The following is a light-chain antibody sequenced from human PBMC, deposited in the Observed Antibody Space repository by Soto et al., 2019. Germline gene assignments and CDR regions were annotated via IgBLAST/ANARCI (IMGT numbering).Light chain of an antibody. Sequence: QSALTQPPSASGSPGQSVTISCTGTSSDVGGYNFVSWYQQHPVKAPKLMIYEFSERPSGVHDRFSGSKSGNTASLPVSGLQAEDEADYYCSSYAGSNIVVFGGGTKLTLL. CDR2: EFS. V-gene: IGLV2-8*01. J-gene: IGLJ2*01. CDR3: SSYAGSNIVV. CDR1: SSDVGGYNF.